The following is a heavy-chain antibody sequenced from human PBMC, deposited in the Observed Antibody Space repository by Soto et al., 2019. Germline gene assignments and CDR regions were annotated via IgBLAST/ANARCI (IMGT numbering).Heavy chain of an antibody. CDR3: AGEEDSIAAAGTDWFDP. CDR2: ISSSSSYI. D-gene: IGHD6-13*01. J-gene: IGHJ5*02. V-gene: IGHV3-21*01. CDR1: GFTFSSYS. Sequence: PRGSLRLSCAASGFTFSSYSMNWVRQAPGKGLEWVSSISSSSSYIYYADSVKGRFTISRDNAKNSLYLQMNSLRAEDTAVYYCAGEEDSIAAAGTDWFDPWGQGTLVTVSS.